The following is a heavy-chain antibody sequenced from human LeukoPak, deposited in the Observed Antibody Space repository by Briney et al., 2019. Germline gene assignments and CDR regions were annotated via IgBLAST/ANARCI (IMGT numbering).Heavy chain of an antibody. CDR2: ISASGGST. V-gene: IGHV3-23*01. J-gene: IGHJ6*02. CDR3: AKYVSARGPPYALDV. D-gene: IGHD3-10*02. CDR1: EFTFNNYA. Sequence: PGGSLRLSCAASEFTFNNYAMQWVRQAPGNGLEWVSGISASGGSTWYADTVKGRFTISRDTSKNTVYLQMNSLRAEDTAVYYCAKYVSARGPPYALDVWGQGTTVTVSS.